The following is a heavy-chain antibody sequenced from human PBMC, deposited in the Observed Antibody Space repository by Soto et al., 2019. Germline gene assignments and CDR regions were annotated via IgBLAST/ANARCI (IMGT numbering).Heavy chain of an antibody. V-gene: IGHV4-59*01. CDR1: GGSISSYY. Sequence: ETFPRTCTVSGGSISSYYWSCIRQPPGKVLEWIGYIYYSGSTNYNPSLKSRVTISVDTSKNQFSLKLSSVTAADKAVYFCARRGSLDAVDIWGQGKTVTVS. D-gene: IGHD1-26*01. J-gene: IGHJ3*02. CDR2: IYYSGST. CDR3: ARRGSLDAVDI.